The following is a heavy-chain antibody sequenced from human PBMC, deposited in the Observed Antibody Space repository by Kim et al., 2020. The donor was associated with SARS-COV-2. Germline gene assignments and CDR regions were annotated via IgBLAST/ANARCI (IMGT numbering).Heavy chain of an antibody. D-gene: IGHD3-3*01. CDR1: GGSISSYY. V-gene: IGHV4-59*01. CDR3: ARADFWSGLLDY. J-gene: IGHJ4*02. CDR2: IYYSGST. Sequence: SETLSLTCTVSGGSISSYYWSWIRQPPGKGLEWIGYIYYSGSTNYNPSLKSRVTISVDTSKNQFSLKLSSVTAADTAVYYCARADFWSGLLDYWGQGTLVTVSS.